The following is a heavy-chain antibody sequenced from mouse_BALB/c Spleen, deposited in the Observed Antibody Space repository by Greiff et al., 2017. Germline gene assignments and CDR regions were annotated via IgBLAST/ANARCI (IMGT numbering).Heavy chain of an antibody. D-gene: IGHD2-1*01. V-gene: IGHV1S137*01. Sequence: VQLQQSGAELVRPGVSVKISCKGSGYTFTDYAMHWVKQSHAKSLEWIGVISTYYGDASYNQKFKGKATMTVDKSSSTAYMELARLTSEDSAIYYCAATYGNYERGFAYWGQGTLVTVSA. CDR2: ISTYYGDA. CDR3: AATYGNYERGFAY. J-gene: IGHJ3*01. CDR1: GYTFTDYA.